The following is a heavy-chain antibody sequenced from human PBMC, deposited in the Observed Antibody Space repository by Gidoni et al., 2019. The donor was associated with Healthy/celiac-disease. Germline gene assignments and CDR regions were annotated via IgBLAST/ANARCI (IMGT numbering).Heavy chain of an antibody. CDR1: GFTFSSYS. J-gene: IGHJ5*02. D-gene: IGHD3-9*01. CDR2: ISSSSSTI. Sequence: GFTFSSYSMNWVRQAPGKGLEWVSYISSSSSTIYYADSVKGRFTISRDNAKNSLYLQMHSLRDEDTAVYYCARAPAYYDILTGYHYNWFDPWGQGTLVTVSS. CDR3: ARAPAYYDILTGYHYNWFDP. V-gene: IGHV3-48*02.